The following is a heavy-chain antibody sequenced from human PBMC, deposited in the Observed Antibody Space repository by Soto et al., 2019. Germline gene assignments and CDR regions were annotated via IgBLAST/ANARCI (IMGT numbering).Heavy chain of an antibody. J-gene: IGHJ4*02. Sequence: GASVKVSCKASGGTFSSYTISWVRQAPGQGLEWMGRIIPILGIANYAQKFQGRVTITADKSTSTAYMELSSLRSEDTAVYYCARAGASSGYSPYYFDYWGQGTLVTVSS. CDR2: IIPILGIA. CDR3: ARAGASSGYSPYYFDY. CDR1: GGTFSSYT. V-gene: IGHV1-69*02. D-gene: IGHD3-22*01.